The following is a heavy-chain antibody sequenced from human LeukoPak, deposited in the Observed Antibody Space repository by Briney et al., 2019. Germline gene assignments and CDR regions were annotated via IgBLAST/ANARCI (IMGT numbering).Heavy chain of an antibody. V-gene: IGHV3-30*18. J-gene: IGHJ4*02. Sequence: PGRSLRLSCAASGFTFSSYGMHWVRQAPGKGLEWVALISYDGSNKYYADSVKGRFTISRDNSKNTLYLQMNSLRAEDTAVYYCTKARNYDILTGYLDYWGQGTLVTVSS. CDR1: GFTFSSYG. CDR2: ISYDGSNK. D-gene: IGHD3-9*01. CDR3: TKARNYDILTGYLDY.